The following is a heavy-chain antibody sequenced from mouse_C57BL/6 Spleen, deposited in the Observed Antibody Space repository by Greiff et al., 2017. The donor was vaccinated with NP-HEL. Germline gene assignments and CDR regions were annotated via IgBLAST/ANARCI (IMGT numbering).Heavy chain of an antibody. Sequence: VQLQQPGAELVMPGASVKLSCKASGYTFTSYWMHWVKQRPGQGLEWIGEIDPSDSYTNYNQKFKGKSTLTVDKSSSTAYMQLCSLTSEDSAVYYCARPASGEDYYAMDYWGQGTSVTVSS. V-gene: IGHV1-69*01. J-gene: IGHJ4*01. CDR1: GYTFTSYW. D-gene: IGHD3-2*02. CDR3: ARPASGEDYYAMDY. CDR2: IDPSDSYT.